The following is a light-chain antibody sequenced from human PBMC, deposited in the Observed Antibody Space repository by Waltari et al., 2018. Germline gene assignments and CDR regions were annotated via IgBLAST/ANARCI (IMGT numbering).Light chain of an antibody. CDR3: QAWDSHTEVV. CDR2: QDT. Sequence: SYELTQPPSVSVSPGQTASITCSGDKLGDKYACWYQQKPGQSPVLVIYQDTKRPSAIPERSSGSNSANTATLTISGTQAMDEADYYSQAWDSHTEVVFGGGTNLTVL. J-gene: IGLJ2*01. CDR1: KLGDKY. V-gene: IGLV3-1*01.